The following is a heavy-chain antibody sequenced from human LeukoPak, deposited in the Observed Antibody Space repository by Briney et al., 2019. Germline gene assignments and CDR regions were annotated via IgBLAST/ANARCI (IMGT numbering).Heavy chain of an antibody. J-gene: IGHJ6*02. CDR3: ARDVHSSGYYPLRNYYYGMDV. D-gene: IGHD3-22*01. V-gene: IGHV4-34*01. Sequence: PSETLSLTCAVYGGSFSGYYWSWIRQPPGKGLEWIGEINHSGSTNYNPSLKSRVTISVDTSKNQFSLKLSSVTAADTAVYYCARDVHSSGYYPLRNYYYGMDVWGQGTTVTVSS. CDR2: INHSGST. CDR1: GGSFSGYY.